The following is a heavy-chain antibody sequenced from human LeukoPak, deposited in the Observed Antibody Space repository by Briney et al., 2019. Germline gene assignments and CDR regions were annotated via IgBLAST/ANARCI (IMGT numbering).Heavy chain of an antibody. CDR1: GFTFSSYG. D-gene: IGHD3-22*01. J-gene: IGHJ1*01. Sequence: PGGSLRLSCAASGFTFSSYGMHWVRQAPGKGLEWVAVIWYDGSNKYYADSVNGRFTISRHNSKNTLFLQMNSLRTEDTAVYYCARAYDSSGYWPEYFHHWGQGTLVTVSS. V-gene: IGHV3-33*01. CDR3: ARAYDSSGYWPEYFHH. CDR2: IWYDGSNK.